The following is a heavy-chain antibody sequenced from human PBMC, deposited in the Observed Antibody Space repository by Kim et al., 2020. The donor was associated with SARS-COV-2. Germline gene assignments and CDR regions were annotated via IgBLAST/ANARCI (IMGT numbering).Heavy chain of an antibody. CDR3: TRDLAHVLRYFDWLTGGYYYYGMDV. V-gene: IGHV3-49*03. Sequence: GGSLRLSCTASGFTFGDYAMSWFRQAPGKGLEWVGFIRSKAYGGTTEYAASVKGRFTNSRDDSKSIAYLQMNSLKTEDTAVYYCTRDLAHVLRYFDWLTGGYYYYGMDVWGQGTTVTVSS. CDR2: IRSKAYGGTT. J-gene: IGHJ6*02. CDR1: GFTFGDYA. D-gene: IGHD3-9*01.